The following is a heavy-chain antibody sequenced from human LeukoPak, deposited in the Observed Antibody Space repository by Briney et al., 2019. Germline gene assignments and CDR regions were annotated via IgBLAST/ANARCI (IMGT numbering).Heavy chain of an antibody. V-gene: IGHV3-30*04. CDR1: GFTFSSYA. J-gene: IGHJ6*04. D-gene: IGHD2-21*01. Sequence: GGSLRLSCAASGFTFSSYAMHWVRQAPGKGLEWVAVTSYDGSNKYYADSVKGRFTISRDNSKNTLYLQMNSLRAEDTAVYYCARAMGEDYYYGMDVWGKGTTVTVSS. CDR3: ARAMGEDYYYGMDV. CDR2: TSYDGSNK.